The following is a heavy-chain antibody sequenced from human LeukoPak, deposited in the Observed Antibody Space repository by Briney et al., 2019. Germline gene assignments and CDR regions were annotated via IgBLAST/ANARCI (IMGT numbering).Heavy chain of an antibody. Sequence: SSETLSLTCAVYGGSFSGYYWSWIRQPPGKGLEWIGEINHSGSTNYNPSLKSRVTISVDTSKNQFSPKLSSVTAADTAVYYCARESHYYYGSGARGMDVWGQGTTVTVSS. J-gene: IGHJ6*02. CDR2: INHSGST. V-gene: IGHV4-34*01. CDR1: GGSFSGYY. D-gene: IGHD3-10*01. CDR3: ARESHYYYGSGARGMDV.